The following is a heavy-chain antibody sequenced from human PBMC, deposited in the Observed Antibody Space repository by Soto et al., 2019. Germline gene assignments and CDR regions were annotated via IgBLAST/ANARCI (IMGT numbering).Heavy chain of an antibody. CDR2: ISSSSSYI. D-gene: IGHD3-22*01. Sequence: EVQLVESGGGLVKPGGSLRLSCAASGFTFSSYSMNWVRQAPGKGLEWVSSISSSSSYIYYADSVKGRFTISRDNAKNSLYLQMNSLRAEDTAVYYCARRERYYDSSGYYYPFDYWGQGTLFTVSS. J-gene: IGHJ4*02. V-gene: IGHV3-21*01. CDR3: ARRERYYDSSGYYYPFDY. CDR1: GFTFSSYS.